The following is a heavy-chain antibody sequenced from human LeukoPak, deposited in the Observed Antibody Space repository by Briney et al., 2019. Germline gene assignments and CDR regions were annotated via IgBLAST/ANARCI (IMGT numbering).Heavy chain of an antibody. CDR3: ARRYSSAPYGMDV. Sequence: PSETLSLTCTVSGGSMSTYYCSWIRQPPGKALEWIGYIFYSGGTTYNPSLKSRVSISVDTSKNQFSLRLTSVTAADTAVYYCARRYSSAPYGMDVWGQGTTVTVSS. CDR1: GGSMSTYY. D-gene: IGHD6-13*01. J-gene: IGHJ6*02. V-gene: IGHV4-59*01. CDR2: IFYSGGT.